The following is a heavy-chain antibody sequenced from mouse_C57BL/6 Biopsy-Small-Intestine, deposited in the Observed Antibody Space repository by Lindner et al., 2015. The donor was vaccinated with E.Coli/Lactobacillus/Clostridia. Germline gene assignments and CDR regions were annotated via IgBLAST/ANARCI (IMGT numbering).Heavy chain of an antibody. CDR2: ISGYNGNT. J-gene: IGHJ4*01. V-gene: IGHV1-66*01. D-gene: IGHD6-1*01. Sequence: SVKVSCKSTGYSFRSYAITWVRQAPGQGLEWMGWISGYNGNTKYAQKIQGRVTMTTDTSTSTAYMELRSLRSDDTAVYYCARGGSMLQLRELDYWGQGTLVTVSS. CDR1: GYSFRSYA. CDR3: ARGGSMLQLRELDY.